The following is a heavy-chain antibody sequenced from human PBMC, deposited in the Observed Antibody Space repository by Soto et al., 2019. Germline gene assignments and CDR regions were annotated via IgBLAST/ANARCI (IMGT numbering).Heavy chain of an antibody. D-gene: IGHD3-3*01. Sequence: QVQLQESGPGLVKPSETLSLTCTVSGGSISSYYWSWIRQPPGKGLEWIGYIYYSGSTNYNPSLKSRVTISVDTSKNQFSLKLSSVTAADTAVYYCAREGYDFWSGYYMRGHYGMDVWGQGTTVTVSS. CDR2: IYYSGST. CDR1: GGSISSYY. J-gene: IGHJ6*02. V-gene: IGHV4-59*01. CDR3: AREGYDFWSGYYMRGHYGMDV.